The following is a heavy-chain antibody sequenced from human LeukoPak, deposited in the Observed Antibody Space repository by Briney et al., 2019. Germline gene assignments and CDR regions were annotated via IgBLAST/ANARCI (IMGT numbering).Heavy chain of an antibody. CDR2: INHSGST. V-gene: IGHV4-34*01. Sequence: KASETLSLTCAVYGGSFSGYYWSWIRQPPGKGLEWIGEINHSGSTNYNPSLKSRVTISVDTSKNQFSLKLSSVTAADTAVYYCARGGHDYGDPAGYWGQGTLVTVSS. D-gene: IGHD4-17*01. CDR3: ARGGHDYGDPAGY. J-gene: IGHJ4*02. CDR1: GGSFSGYY.